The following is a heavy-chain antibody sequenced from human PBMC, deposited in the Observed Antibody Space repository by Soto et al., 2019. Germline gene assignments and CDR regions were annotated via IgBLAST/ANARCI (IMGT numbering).Heavy chain of an antibody. V-gene: IGHV4-31*03. CDR1: GGSISSGGYY. J-gene: IGHJ4*02. Sequence: QVQLQESGPGLVKPSQTLSLTCTVSGGSISSGGYYWSWIRQHPGKGLEGIGYIYYSGSTYYNPSLKSRVTISVAPSKNQFSLKLSSVTAADTAVYYCARRLLRYYFDYWGQGTLVTVSS. D-gene: IGHD2-15*01. CDR3: ARRLLRYYFDY. CDR2: IYYSGST.